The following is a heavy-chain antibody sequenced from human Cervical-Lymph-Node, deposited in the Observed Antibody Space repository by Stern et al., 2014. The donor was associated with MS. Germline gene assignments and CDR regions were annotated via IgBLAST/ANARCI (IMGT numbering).Heavy chain of an antibody. V-gene: IGHV1-24*01. CDR1: GHPLSELA. CDR2: VGPEDGGT. CDR3: ATDRGVK. D-gene: IGHD3-10*01. J-gene: IGHJ4*02. Sequence: QDQLVQSGAEVKKPGASVTVSCNVSGHPLSELAIHWLRQLPTSGLEWLGQVGPEDGGTGYAQRLQGRLTMTEDTTTGTAYMTLTALTSDDTAVYYCATDRGVKWGPGTLVAVSS.